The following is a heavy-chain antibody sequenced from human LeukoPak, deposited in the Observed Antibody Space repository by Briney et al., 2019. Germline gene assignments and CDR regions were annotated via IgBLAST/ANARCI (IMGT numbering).Heavy chain of an antibody. CDR2: ISSSSSYI. CDR1: GFTFSSYS. J-gene: IGHJ4*02. CDR3: ARGTPPSYDSIDY. V-gene: IGHV3-21*01. Sequence: KPGGSLRLSCAASGFTFSSYSMNWVRQAPGKGLEWVSSISSSSSYIYYADLVKGRFTISRDNAKNSLYLQMNSLRAEDTAVYYCARGTPPSYDSIDYWGQGTLVTVSS. D-gene: IGHD3-22*01.